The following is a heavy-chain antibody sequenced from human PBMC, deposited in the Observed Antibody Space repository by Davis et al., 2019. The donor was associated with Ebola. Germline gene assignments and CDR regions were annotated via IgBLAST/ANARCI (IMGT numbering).Heavy chain of an antibody. Sequence: PGGSLRLSCAASGFTFSSYGMHWVRQAPGKGLEWVAVISYDGSNKYYADSVKGRFTISRDNSRNTLYLQMNSLRAEDTAVYYCARDTSEVVEYYYYMDVWGKGTTVTVSS. CDR3: ARDTSEVVEYYYYMDV. D-gene: IGHD2-2*01. CDR1: GFTFSSYG. V-gene: IGHV3-30*03. CDR2: ISYDGSNK. J-gene: IGHJ6*03.